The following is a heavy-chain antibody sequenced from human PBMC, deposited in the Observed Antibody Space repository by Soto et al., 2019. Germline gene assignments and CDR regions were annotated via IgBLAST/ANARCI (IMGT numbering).Heavy chain of an antibody. Sequence: PSETLSLTCTVSGGSISSGGYYWSWIRQHPGKGLEWIGYIYYSGSTYYNPSLKSRVTLSVDTSTNQFSLSLSSVTAADTAVYYCARHERSFDWLSPLDSWGQGTLVTVSS. D-gene: IGHD3-9*01. J-gene: IGHJ4*02. CDR2: IYYSGST. CDR3: ARHERSFDWLSPLDS. CDR1: GGSISSGGYY. V-gene: IGHV4-31*03.